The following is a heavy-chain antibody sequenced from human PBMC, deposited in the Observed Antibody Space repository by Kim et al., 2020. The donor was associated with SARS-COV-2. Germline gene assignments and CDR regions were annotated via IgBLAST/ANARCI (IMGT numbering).Heavy chain of an antibody. Sequence: SETLSLTCAVYGGSFSGYYWSWIRQPPGKGLEWIGEINHSGSTNYNPSLKSRVTISVDTSKNQFSLKLSSVTAADTAVYYCARAVEVTTFCYYYGMDGWG. CDR1: GGSFSGYY. CDR2: INHSGST. V-gene: IGHV4-34*01. D-gene: IGHD4-17*01. J-gene: IGHJ6*01. CDR3: ARAVEVTTFCYYYGMDG.